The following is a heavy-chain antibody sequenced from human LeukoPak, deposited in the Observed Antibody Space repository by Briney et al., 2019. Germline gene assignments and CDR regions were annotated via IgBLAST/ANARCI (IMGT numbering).Heavy chain of an antibody. D-gene: IGHD2-2*01. CDR3: AKIWSPLDIYCSSTSCKGAYFDY. CDR1: GFTFSSYG. CDR2: IRYDGSNK. J-gene: IGHJ4*02. Sequence: GGSLRLSCAASGFTFSSYGMHWVRQAPGKGLEWVAFIRYDGSNKYYADSVKGRFTISRDNSKNTLYLQMNSLRAEDTAVYYCAKIWSPLDIYCSSTSCKGAYFDYWGQGTLVTVSS. V-gene: IGHV3-30*02.